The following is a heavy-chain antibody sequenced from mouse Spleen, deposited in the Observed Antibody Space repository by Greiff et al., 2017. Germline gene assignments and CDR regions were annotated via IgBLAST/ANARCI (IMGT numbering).Heavy chain of an antibody. J-gene: IGHJ4*01. Sequence: EVKLVESGAELVRPGASVKLSCTASGFNIKDDYMHWVKQRPEQGLEWIGWIDPENGDTEYASKFQGKATITADTSSNTAYLQLSSLTSEDTAVYYCTRKVRRDVYYAMDYWGQGTSVTVSS. D-gene: IGHD2-14*01. CDR1: GFNIKDDY. V-gene: IGHV14-4*01. CDR3: TRKVRRDVYYAMDY. CDR2: IDPENGDT.